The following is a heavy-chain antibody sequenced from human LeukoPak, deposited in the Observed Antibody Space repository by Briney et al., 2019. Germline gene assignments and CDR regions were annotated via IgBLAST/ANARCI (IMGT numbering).Heavy chain of an antibody. CDR1: GFTFNNYA. CDR2: ISGSGGST. V-gene: IGHV3-23*01. Sequence: PGGSLRLSCAASGFTFNNYAMSWFRQTPGKGLEWVSAISGSGGSTYYADSVKGRFTISRDNSKNTLYLQMNSLRAEDTAVYYCAKPTGYSSSWYQLWGQGTLVTVSS. D-gene: IGHD6-13*01. CDR3: AKPTGYSSSWYQL. J-gene: IGHJ4*02.